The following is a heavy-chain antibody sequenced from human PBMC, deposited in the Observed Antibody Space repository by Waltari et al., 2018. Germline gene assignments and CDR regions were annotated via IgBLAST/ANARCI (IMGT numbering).Heavy chain of an antibody. Sequence: EVQLLESGGTSQKLGGSLRLSCSASGFSFKDFPMTWVRQAPGKGLGWVGSVSGSGRTLFYADSVKGRFTSSIDNYRNTLYLQMSGLRAADTAFYYCAKDLDGDWIEAFYFDYWGRGTLVTV. V-gene: IGHV3-23*01. CDR1: GFSFKDFP. J-gene: IGHJ4*02. D-gene: IGHD4-17*01. CDR2: VSGSGRTL. CDR3: AKDLDGDWIEAFYFDY.